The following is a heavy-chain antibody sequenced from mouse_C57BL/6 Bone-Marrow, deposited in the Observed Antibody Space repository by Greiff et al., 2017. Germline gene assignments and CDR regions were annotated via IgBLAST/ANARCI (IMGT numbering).Heavy chain of an antibody. Sequence: EVMLVESGGGLVKPGGSLKLSCAASGFTFSSYTMSWVRQTPEKRLEWVATISGGGGNTYYTDSVKGRLTISRDNAKTTLYLQMSSLRSEDTALYYCARRCYGNYYLDYWGQGTTLTVSS. CDR1: GFTFSSYT. CDR2: ISGGGGNT. J-gene: IGHJ2*01. V-gene: IGHV5-9*01. CDR3: ARRCYGNYYLDY. D-gene: IGHD2-1*01.